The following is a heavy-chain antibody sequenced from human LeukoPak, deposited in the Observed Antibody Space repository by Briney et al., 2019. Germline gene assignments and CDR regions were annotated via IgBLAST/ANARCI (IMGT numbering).Heavy chain of an antibody. CDR3: ARHPPGDIVVVPAAIGSFDY. V-gene: IGHV4-34*01. CDR1: GGSFSGYY. Sequence: PSETLSLTCAVYGGSFSGYYWSWIRQPPGKGLEWIGEINHSGSTNYNPSLKSRVTISVDTSKNQFSLKLSSVTAADTAVYYCARHPPGDIVVVPAAIGSFDYWGQGTLVTVSS. J-gene: IGHJ4*02. CDR2: INHSGST. D-gene: IGHD2-2*01.